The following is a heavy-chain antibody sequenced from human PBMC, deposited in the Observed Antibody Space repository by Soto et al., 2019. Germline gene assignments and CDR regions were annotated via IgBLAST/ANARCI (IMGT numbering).Heavy chain of an antibody. J-gene: IGHJ4*02. CDR1: GGSIGSYY. D-gene: IGHD3-3*01. CDR2: IYYSGST. V-gene: IGHV4-59*08. Sequence: QVQLQESGPGLVKPSETLSLTCSVSGGSIGSYYWSWIRQPPGKGLEWIGYIYYSGSTNYNPSLKSRFTISVATSKNKFSLKLSSVTAADTAVYYCARGGWRQIDYWGQGTLVTVSS. CDR3: ARGGWRQIDY.